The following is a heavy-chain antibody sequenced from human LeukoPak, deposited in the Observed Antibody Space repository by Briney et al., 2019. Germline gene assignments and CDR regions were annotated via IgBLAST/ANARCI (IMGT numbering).Heavy chain of an antibody. Sequence: PGGSLRLSCAASGFTFRSYAMSWVRQAPGKGLEWVSAISGSGGSTYYADSVKGRFTISRDNSKNTLYLQMNSLRAEDTAVYYCAAYGDYGKTVDYWGQGTLVTVSS. CDR1: GFTFRSYA. J-gene: IGHJ4*02. V-gene: IGHV3-23*01. CDR3: AAYGDYGKTVDY. CDR2: ISGSGGST. D-gene: IGHD4-17*01.